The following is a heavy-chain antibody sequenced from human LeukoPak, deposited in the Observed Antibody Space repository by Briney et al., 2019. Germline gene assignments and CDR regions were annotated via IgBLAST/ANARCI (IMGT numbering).Heavy chain of an antibody. CDR2: ISSSSSYI. CDR1: GFTFSSYN. D-gene: IGHD4-17*01. J-gene: IGHJ2*01. Sequence: AGGSLRLSCAASGFTFSSYNMNWVRQAPRKGLEWVSSISSSSSYISYADSVKGRFTISRDNAKNSLYLQMNSLRAEDTAIYYCAREDYGDYGAYWYFYLWGRGTLVTVSS. V-gene: IGHV3-21*01. CDR3: AREDYGDYGAYWYFYL.